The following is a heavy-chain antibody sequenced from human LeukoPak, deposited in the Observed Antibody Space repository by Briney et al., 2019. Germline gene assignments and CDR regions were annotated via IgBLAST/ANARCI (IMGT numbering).Heavy chain of an antibody. Sequence: SETLSLTCTVSGGPIRNYYWSWIRQPAGKGLEWIGRIYSSGSTKYNLFLKSRVTMSVDTSKSQVPLKLTSVTAADTAVYYCAREGSCAGGGCYQADFDYWGQGTLVTVSS. V-gene: IGHV4-4*07. CDR3: AREGSCAGGGCYQADFDY. CDR2: IYSSGST. D-gene: IGHD2-8*02. CDR1: GGPIRNYY. J-gene: IGHJ4*02.